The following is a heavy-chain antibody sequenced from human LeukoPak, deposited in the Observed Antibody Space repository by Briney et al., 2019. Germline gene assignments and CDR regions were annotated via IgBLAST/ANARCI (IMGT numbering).Heavy chain of an antibody. CDR2: IYYSGST. CDR1: GASVSSSSYH. Sequence: SGTLSLTCTVSGASVSSSSYHWGWIREPPGKGLEWIGSIYYSGSTYYNPSLKSRVTISVDTTKNQFSLKLSSVTAADTDVYYCAYQWELLTIWGQGTMVTVSS. V-gene: IGHV4-39*07. J-gene: IGHJ3*02. D-gene: IGHD1-26*01. CDR3: AYQWELLTI.